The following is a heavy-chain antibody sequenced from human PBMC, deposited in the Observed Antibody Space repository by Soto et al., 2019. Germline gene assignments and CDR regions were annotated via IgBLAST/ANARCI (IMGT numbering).Heavy chain of an antibody. J-gene: IGHJ4*02. CDR2: ISYDGSKK. Sequence: QVQLVESGGGVVQPGRSLRLSCAASGFTFSSYGMHWVRQAPGKGLEWVARISYDGSKKVYADSVKGRFTISRDNSKDTLYLQVNSLRAEDTAVFYCAKDEYRGSSFDHWGQGTLVTVSS. CDR1: GFTFSSYG. V-gene: IGHV3-30*18. D-gene: IGHD1-26*01. CDR3: AKDEYRGSSFDH.